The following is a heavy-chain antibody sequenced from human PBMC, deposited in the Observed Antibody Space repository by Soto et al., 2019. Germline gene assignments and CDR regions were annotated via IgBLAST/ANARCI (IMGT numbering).Heavy chain of an antibody. J-gene: IGHJ4*02. CDR3: ARAYGGTAFDY. D-gene: IGHD4-17*01. Sequence: SETLSLTCTVSGGSISSYYWSWIRQPPGKGLEWIGYIYYSGSTNYNPSLKSRVTISVDTSKNQFSLKLSSVTAADTAVYYCARAYGGTAFDYWGQGTLVTVLL. CDR2: IYYSGST. V-gene: IGHV4-59*01. CDR1: GGSISSYY.